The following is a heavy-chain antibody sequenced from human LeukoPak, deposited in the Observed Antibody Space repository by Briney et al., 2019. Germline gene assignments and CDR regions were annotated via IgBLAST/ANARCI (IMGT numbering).Heavy chain of an antibody. Sequence: SETLSLTCTVSGGSISSNSNYWAWIRQPPGRGLEWIGSISYGGSTYYSPSLESRVTISVDTSKNQFSPKLSSVTAADTAVYYCARQALWFFDHWGQGTLVTVSS. CDR1: GGSISSNSNY. CDR2: ISYGGST. J-gene: IGHJ4*02. V-gene: IGHV4-39*01. D-gene: IGHD2-21*01. CDR3: ARQALWFFDH.